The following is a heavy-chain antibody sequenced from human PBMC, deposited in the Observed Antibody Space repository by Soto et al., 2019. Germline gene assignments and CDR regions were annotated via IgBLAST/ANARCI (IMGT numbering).Heavy chain of an antibody. J-gene: IGHJ6*02. CDR1: GGSISSGGYY. V-gene: IGHV4-31*03. CDR2: IYYSGST. CDR3: ARVYYYDSSGYYSYYYGMDV. Sequence: QVQLQESGPGLVKPSQTLSLTCTVSGGSISSGGYYWSWIRQHPGKGLEWIGYIYYSGSTDYNPSLKSRVTISVYTSKNQFSLKLSSVTAADTAVYYCARVYYYDSSGYYSYYYGMDVWGQGTTVTVSS. D-gene: IGHD3-22*01.